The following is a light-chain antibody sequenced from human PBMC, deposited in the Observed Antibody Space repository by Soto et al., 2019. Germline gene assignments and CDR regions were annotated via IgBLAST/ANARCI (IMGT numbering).Light chain of an antibody. CDR2: DVS. Sequence: QSVLAQPASVSGSPGQSIAISCTGTSSDVGRYNYVSWFQQHPGKAPKLMIYDVSNRPSGVSDRFSGSKSGNTASLTISGLQAEDEADYYCSSYTSSNTFVFGTGTKV. V-gene: IGLV2-14*01. J-gene: IGLJ1*01. CDR1: SSDVGRYNY. CDR3: SSYTSSNTFV.